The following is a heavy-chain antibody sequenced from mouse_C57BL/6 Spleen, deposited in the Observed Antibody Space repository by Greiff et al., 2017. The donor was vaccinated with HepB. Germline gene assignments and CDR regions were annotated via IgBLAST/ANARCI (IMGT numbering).Heavy chain of an antibody. Sequence: QVQLQQSGPELVKPGASVKISCKASGYAFSSSWMNWVKQRPGKGLEWIGRIYPGDGDTNYNGKFKGKATLTADKSSSTAYMQLSSLTSEDSAVSFCARGPTTVVDYWGQGTTLTVSS. CDR3: ARGPTTVVDY. CDR2: IYPGDGDT. D-gene: IGHD1-1*01. J-gene: IGHJ2*01. V-gene: IGHV1-82*01. CDR1: GYAFSSSW.